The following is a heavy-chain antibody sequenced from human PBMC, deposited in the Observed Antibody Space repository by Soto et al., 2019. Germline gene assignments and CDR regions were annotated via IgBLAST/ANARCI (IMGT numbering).Heavy chain of an antibody. CDR2: IYYSGST. Sequence: SETLSLTCTVSGGSISSYYWSWIRQPPGKGLEWIGYIYYSGSTNYNPSLKSRVTISVDTSKNQFSLKLSSVTAADTAVFYCARVRDIVVVPAATISRFDPWGQGTLVTVSS. J-gene: IGHJ5*02. V-gene: IGHV4-59*01. CDR3: ARVRDIVVVPAATISRFDP. D-gene: IGHD2-2*01. CDR1: GGSISSYY.